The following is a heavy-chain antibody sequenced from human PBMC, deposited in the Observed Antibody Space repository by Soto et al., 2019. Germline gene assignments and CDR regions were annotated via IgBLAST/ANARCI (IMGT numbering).Heavy chain of an antibody. V-gene: IGHV3-23*01. J-gene: IGHJ4*02. CDR2: FRAGGDDGTT. Sequence: GGSLRLSFVAPGFTFSSYFLSLVRPAPGEGLEWVSGFRAGGDDGTTYYADSVKGRFTISRDNSKNTLFLQMNSLRAEDTAIYYCAKKVNSGSGSQYFDYFGQGTLVTVSS. CDR3: AKKVNSGSGSQYFDY. D-gene: IGHD3-10*01. CDR1: GFTFSSYF.